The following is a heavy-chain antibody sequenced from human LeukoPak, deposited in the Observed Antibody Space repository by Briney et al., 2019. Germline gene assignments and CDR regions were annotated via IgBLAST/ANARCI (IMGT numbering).Heavy chain of an antibody. D-gene: IGHD6-6*01. CDR1: GFTFSDSY. Sequence: AGGSLRLSCAASGFTFSDSYMTWVRQAPGKGVEWVAHISGSGHDINYSDSVKGRFTISRDNAKNSLYLQMSSLRVEDTAVYYCTRDPRHFDSCGQGTLVTVSS. CDR2: ISGSGHDI. J-gene: IGHJ5*01. CDR3: TRDPRHFDS. V-gene: IGHV3-11*04.